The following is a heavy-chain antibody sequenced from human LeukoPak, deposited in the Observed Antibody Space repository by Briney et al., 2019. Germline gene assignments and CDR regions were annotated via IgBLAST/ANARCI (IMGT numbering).Heavy chain of an antibody. Sequence: ASVNVSFRSSGYTVTIYGITWVRQAPGQGLEWMGWISAYTGNTRYAQKLQGRVTMTTDTSTSTAYVELRSLRSDDPAVYYCARCLDRDGYNFFDYWGQGTLVTVSS. CDR2: ISAYTGNT. CDR1: GYTVTIYG. D-gene: IGHD5-24*01. J-gene: IGHJ4*02. V-gene: IGHV1-18*01. CDR3: ARCLDRDGYNFFDY.